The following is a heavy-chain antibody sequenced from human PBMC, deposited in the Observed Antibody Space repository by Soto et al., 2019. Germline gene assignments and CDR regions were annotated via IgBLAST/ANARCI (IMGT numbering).Heavy chain of an antibody. D-gene: IGHD6-13*01. CDR1: GGSISSGGYS. CDR3: ARLGSRQLVKYYFDY. Sequence: SETLSLTYAVSGGSISSGGYSWSWIRQPPGKGLEWIGYIYHSGSTYYNPSLKSRVTISVDTSKNQFSLKLSSVTAADTAVYYCARLGSRQLVKYYFDYWGQGTLVTVSS. J-gene: IGHJ4*02. V-gene: IGHV4-30-2*03. CDR2: IYHSGST.